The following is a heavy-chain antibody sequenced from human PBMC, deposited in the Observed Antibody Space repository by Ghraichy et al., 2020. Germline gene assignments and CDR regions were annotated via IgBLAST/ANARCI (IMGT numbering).Heavy chain of an antibody. Sequence: GGSLRLSFAASGFTFSSYSMNWVRQAPGKGLEWVSSISSSSSYIYYADSVKGRFTISRDNAKNSLYLQMNSLRAEDTAVYYCAGSPEGVTLYYYYYYYMDVWGKGTTVTVSS. CDR1: GFTFSSYS. D-gene: IGHD1-26*01. CDR3: AGSPEGVTLYYYYYYYMDV. J-gene: IGHJ6*03. CDR2: ISSSSSYI. V-gene: IGHV3-21*01.